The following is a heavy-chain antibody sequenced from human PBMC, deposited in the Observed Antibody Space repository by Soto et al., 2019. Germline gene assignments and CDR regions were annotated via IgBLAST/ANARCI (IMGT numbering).Heavy chain of an antibody. J-gene: IGHJ6*02. D-gene: IGHD6-13*01. CDR3: TTPTFTSSSWYRYYYYGMDV. V-gene: IGHV3-15*07. CDR1: GFTFSNAW. CDR2: IKSKTDGGTT. Sequence: PGGSLRLSCAASGFTFSNAWMNWVRQAPGKGLEWVGRIKSKTDGGTTDYAAPVKGRFTISRDDSKNTLYLQMNSLKTEDTAVYYCTTPTFTSSSWYRYYYYGMDVWGQGTTVTVSS.